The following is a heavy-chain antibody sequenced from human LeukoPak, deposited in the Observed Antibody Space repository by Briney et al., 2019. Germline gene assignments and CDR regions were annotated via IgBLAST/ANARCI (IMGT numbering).Heavy chain of an antibody. J-gene: IGHJ5*02. CDR2: IIGDGRTT. CDR1: GFTFSDFS. CDR3: VKDLARSRS. V-gene: IGHV3-64D*06. D-gene: IGHD2/OR15-2a*01. Sequence: GGSLRLSCSASGFTFSDFSMHWVRQAPGKGLEFVSAIIGDGRTTYYADSVKGRFTISRDNSKNTLYLQMSSLRGEDTAVYYCVKDLARSRSWGQGTLVTVSS.